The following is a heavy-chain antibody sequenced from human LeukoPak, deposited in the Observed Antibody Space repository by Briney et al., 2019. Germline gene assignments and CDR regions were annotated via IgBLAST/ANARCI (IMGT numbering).Heavy chain of an antibody. Sequence: GGSLGLSCAASGFTFSSYAMSWVRQAPGKGLEWVSAISGSGGSTYYADSVKGRFTISRDNSKNTLYLQMNSLRAEDTAVYYCARGEPCSGGSCYSGNYNWFDPWGQGTLVTVSS. CDR1: GFTFSSYA. V-gene: IGHV3-23*01. D-gene: IGHD2-15*01. J-gene: IGHJ5*02. CDR3: ARGEPCSGGSCYSGNYNWFDP. CDR2: ISGSGGST.